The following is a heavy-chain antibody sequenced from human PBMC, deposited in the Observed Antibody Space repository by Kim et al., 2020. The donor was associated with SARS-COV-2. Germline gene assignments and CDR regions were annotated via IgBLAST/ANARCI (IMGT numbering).Heavy chain of an antibody. CDR3: ATYYSTRGGFDP. V-gene: IGHV3-53*01. D-gene: IGHD3-10*01. CDR1: GFSVSNKY. CDR2: LYTGGTT. Sequence: GGSLRLSCAASGFSVSNKYMGWVRQAPGKGLEWVSVLYTGGTTYYADSVKGRFTISRDDSNNTVFLQMNSLRADDTALYYCATYYSTRGGFDPWGQGTLVTVSS. J-gene: IGHJ5*02.